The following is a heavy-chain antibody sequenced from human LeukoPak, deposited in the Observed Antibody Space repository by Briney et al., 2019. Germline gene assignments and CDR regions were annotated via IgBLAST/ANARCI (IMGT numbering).Heavy chain of an antibody. CDR2: IIPIFGTA. CDR1: GGTFISYA. J-gene: IGHJ5*02. Sequence: ASVKVSCKASGGTFISYAISWVRQAPGQGLEWMGGIIPIFGTANYAQKFQGRVTITADKSTSTAYMELSSLRSEDTAVYYCARDTKRSRARWENLGFDPWGQGTLVTVSS. CDR3: ARDTKRSRARWENLGFDP. D-gene: IGHD1-26*01. V-gene: IGHV1-69*06.